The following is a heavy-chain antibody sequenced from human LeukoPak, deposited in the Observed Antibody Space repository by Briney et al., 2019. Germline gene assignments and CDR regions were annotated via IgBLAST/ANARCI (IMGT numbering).Heavy chain of an antibody. J-gene: IGHJ4*02. CDR1: GFTFSNYW. CDR3: ASTPPNHYYASSGYHPDY. Sequence: PGGSLRLSCAASGFTFSNYWMHWVRQAPGKGLEWVAVISYDGSNKYYADSVKGRFTISRDNSKNTLYLQMNSLGAEDTAVYYCASTPPNHYYASSGYHPDYWGQGTLVTVSS. D-gene: IGHD3-22*01. V-gene: IGHV3-30-3*01. CDR2: ISYDGSNK.